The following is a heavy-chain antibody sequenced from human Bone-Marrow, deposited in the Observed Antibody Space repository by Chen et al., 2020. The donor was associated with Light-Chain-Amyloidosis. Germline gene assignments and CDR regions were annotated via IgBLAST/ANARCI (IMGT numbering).Heavy chain of an antibody. V-gene: IGHV3-23*01. Sequence: WGGPAAGKGLEWVSTISGSGGSRYYGDSVKGRLTISRDNSKNALFLQMNSLRAEDTAVYYCAKDISYDDILPGYPADAFDIWGQGTMVTVSS. D-gene: IGHD3-9*01. J-gene: IGHJ3*02. CDR3: AKDISYDDILPGYPADAFDI. CDR2: ISGSGGSR.